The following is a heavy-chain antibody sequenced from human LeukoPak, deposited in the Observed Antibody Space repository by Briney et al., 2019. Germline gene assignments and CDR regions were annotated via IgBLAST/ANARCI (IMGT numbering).Heavy chain of an antibody. J-gene: IGHJ4*02. V-gene: IGHV4-34*01. CDR2: INHSGST. Sequence: SETLSLTCAVYGGSFSGYYWSWIRQPPGKGLEWIGEINHSGSTNYNPSLKSRVTISVDTSKNQFSLKLSSVTAADTAVYYCARGNGGIAAFDYWGQGTLVTVSS. CDR3: ARGNGGIAAFDY. CDR1: GGSFSGYY. D-gene: IGHD6-6*01.